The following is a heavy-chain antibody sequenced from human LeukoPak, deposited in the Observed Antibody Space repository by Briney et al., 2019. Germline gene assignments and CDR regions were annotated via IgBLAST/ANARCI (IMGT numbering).Heavy chain of an antibody. CDR1: GGSISSSSYY. V-gene: IGHV4-39*02. D-gene: IGHD1-26*01. J-gene: IGHJ6*02. CDR3: ARDSMWELLYYGMDV. Sequence: SETLSLTCTVSGGSISSSSYYWGWIRQPPGKGLEWIGSIYYSGATYYDPSLKSRVTISVDTSKNQFSLNLSSVTDADTAVYYCARDSMWELLYYGMDVWGQGTTVTVSS. CDR2: IYYSGAT.